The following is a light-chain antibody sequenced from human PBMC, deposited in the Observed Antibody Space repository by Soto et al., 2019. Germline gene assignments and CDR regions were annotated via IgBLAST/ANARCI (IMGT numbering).Light chain of an antibody. J-gene: IGLJ1*01. CDR1: SSDVGSYNF. Sequence: QSALTQPASVSGSPGQSITISCTGTSSDVGSYNFVSWYQQSPGEAPKLIISEVSNRPSGVSNRLSGSKSGNTASLTISGLQAEDEADYFCSSYTTYRTYVFGTGTKLTVL. CDR2: EVS. V-gene: IGLV2-14*01. CDR3: SSYTTYRTYV.